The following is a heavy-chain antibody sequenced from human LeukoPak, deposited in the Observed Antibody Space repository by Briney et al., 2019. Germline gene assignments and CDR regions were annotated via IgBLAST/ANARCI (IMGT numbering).Heavy chain of an antibody. CDR3: ARYVWGSYPTFEDY. CDR1: GGTISSYY. V-gene: IGHV4-59*01. D-gene: IGHD3-16*02. J-gene: IGHJ4*02. Sequence: SETLSLTCTVSGGTISSYYWSWIRQPPGKGLEWIGYIYYSGSTNYNPSLKSRVTISVDTSKNKFSLKLSSVTAADTAVYYCARYVWGSYPTFEDYWGQGTLVTVSS. CDR2: IYYSGST.